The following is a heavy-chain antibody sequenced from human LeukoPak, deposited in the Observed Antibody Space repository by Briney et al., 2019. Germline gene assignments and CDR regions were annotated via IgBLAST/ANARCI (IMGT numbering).Heavy chain of an antibody. CDR1: GGTFSSFA. CDR3: ARAHVVVLGAALGGMDV. Sequence: ASVKVSCKASGGTFSSFAISWVRQAPGQGLEWMGGFIPIFGSTKYAQKFQGRVSITAGESTSTAYMELSSLRSDDTAVYYCARAHVVVLGAALGGMDVWGQGTTVTVSS. D-gene: IGHD2-15*01. V-gene: IGHV1-69*13. J-gene: IGHJ6*02. CDR2: FIPIFGST.